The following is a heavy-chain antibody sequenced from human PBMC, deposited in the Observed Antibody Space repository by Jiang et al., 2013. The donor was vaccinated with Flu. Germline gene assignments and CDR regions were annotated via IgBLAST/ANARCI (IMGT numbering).Heavy chain of an antibody. CDR3: ARGQGGSSFQH. CDR1: GFTFSYYG. V-gene: IGHV3-30*03. D-gene: IGHD1-26*01. J-gene: IGHJ1*01. Sequence: CAASGFTFSYYGMHWVRQAPGKGLEWVAVISYDGSNKYYADSVKGRFTISRDNSKNTLYLQMNSLRAEDTAVYYCARGQGGSSFQHWGQGTLVTVSS. CDR2: ISYDGSNK.